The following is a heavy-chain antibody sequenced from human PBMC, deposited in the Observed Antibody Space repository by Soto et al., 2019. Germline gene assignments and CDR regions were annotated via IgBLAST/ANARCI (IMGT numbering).Heavy chain of an antibody. D-gene: IGHD4-17*01. J-gene: IGHJ4*02. V-gene: IGHV3-30*18. CDR1: GFTFSSYG. CDR3: AKSRRTVTTDYFDY. Sequence: QAQLVESGGGVVQPGRSLRLSCAASGFTFSSYGMHWVRQAPGKGLEWVAVISYDGRNKDYADSMKGRFTISRDNSKNTLYLQMNSLRPEDTAVYYCAKSRRTVTTDYFDYWGQGTLVTVSS. CDR2: ISYDGRNK.